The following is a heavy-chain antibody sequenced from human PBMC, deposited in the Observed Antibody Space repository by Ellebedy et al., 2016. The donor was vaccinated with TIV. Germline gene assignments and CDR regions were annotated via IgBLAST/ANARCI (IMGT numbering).Heavy chain of an antibody. CDR2: IKQDGSEK. D-gene: IGHD3-16*01. J-gene: IGHJ4*02. Sequence: GESLKISCAASGFTFSNAWMNWVRQAPGKGLEWVANIKQDGSEKYYVDSVKGRFTISRDNAKNSLYLQMNSLRAEDTAVYYCARGGQNWGQGTLVTVSS. CDR3: ARGGQN. V-gene: IGHV3-7*01. CDR1: GFTFSNAW.